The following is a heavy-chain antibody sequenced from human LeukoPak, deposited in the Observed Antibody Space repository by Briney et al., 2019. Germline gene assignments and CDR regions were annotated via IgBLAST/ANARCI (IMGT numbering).Heavy chain of an antibody. CDR1: GFTVSSNY. J-gene: IGHJ6*03. V-gene: IGHV3-66*01. CDR2: IYSGGST. CDR3: AREASSGYWSSYYYYMDV. Sequence: PGGSLRLSCAASGFTVSSNYMSWVRQAPGKGLEWVSVIYSGGSTYYADSVKGRFTISRDNSKNTLYLQMNSLRAEDTAVYYCAREASSGYWSSYYYYMDVWGKGTTVTISS. D-gene: IGHD3-22*01.